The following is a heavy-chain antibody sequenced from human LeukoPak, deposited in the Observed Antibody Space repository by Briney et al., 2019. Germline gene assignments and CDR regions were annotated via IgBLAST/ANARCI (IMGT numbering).Heavy chain of an antibody. V-gene: IGHV4-34*01. D-gene: IGHD5-12*01. Sequence: SETLSLTCAVYGGSFTTYYGTWIRQPPGKGLEWIGEINLRGTTNYNPSLKSRVTISVDTSKNQFSLKLSSVTAADTAMYYCARVSGYDWESFYDYWGQGSLVTVSS. CDR3: ARVSGYDWESFYDY. J-gene: IGHJ4*02. CDR2: INLRGTT. CDR1: GGSFTTYY.